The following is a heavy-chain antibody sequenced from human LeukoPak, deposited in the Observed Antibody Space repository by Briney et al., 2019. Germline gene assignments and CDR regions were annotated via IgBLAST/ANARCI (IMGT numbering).Heavy chain of an antibody. D-gene: IGHD2-15*01. CDR1: GGSFSGYY. J-gene: IGHJ4*02. Sequence: SETLSLTCAVYGGSFSGYYWSWIRQPPGKGLEWIGEINHSGSTNYNPSLKGRVTISVDTSKNQFSLKLSSVTAADTAVYYCANRLGSGFDYWGQGTLVTVSS. CDR2: INHSGST. CDR3: ANRLGSGFDY. V-gene: IGHV4-34*01.